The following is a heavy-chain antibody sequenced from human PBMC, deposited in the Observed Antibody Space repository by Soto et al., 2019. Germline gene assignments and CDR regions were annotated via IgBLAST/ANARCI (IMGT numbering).Heavy chain of an antibody. J-gene: IGHJ4*02. CDR1: GFTFTRYS. CDR3: ARESEDLTSNFDY. CDR2: ISSTTNYI. Sequence: GGSLRLSCAASGFTFTRYSMNWVRQAPGKGLEWVSSISSTTNYIYYGDSMKGRFTISRDNAKNSLYLEMYSLRAEDTAVYYCARESEDLTSNFDYWGQGALVTVSS. V-gene: IGHV3-21*06.